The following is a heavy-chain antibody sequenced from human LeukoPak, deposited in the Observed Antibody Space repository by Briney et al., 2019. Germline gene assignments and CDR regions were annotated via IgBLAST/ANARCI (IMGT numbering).Heavy chain of an antibody. CDR2: ISGSGGST. V-gene: IGHV3-23*01. CDR3: APDLSSYCGGGYCFLSY. CDR1: GFTFRTYA. D-gene: IGHD2-21*02. Sequence: TGGSLRLSCAASGFTFRTYAMSWVRQAPGKGLESVSAISGSGGSTYYADSVKGRFTISRDNSKNTLYLQMNSLTTEDTAIYYCAPDLSSYCGGGYCFLSYWGQGTLVTVSS. J-gene: IGHJ4*02.